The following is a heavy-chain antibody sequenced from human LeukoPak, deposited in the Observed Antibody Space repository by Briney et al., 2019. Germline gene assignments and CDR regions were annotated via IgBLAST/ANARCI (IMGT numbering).Heavy chain of an antibody. CDR3: ASLGGHSYYYYYMDV. Sequence: SETLSLTCTVSGGSISSSSYYWGWIRQPPGTGLEWIGSIYYSGSTYYNPSLKSRVTISVDTSKNQFSLKLSSVTAADTAVYYCASLGGHSYYYYYMDVWGKGTTVTISS. D-gene: IGHD3-16*01. CDR2: IYYSGST. J-gene: IGHJ6*03. V-gene: IGHV4-39*01. CDR1: GGSISSSSYY.